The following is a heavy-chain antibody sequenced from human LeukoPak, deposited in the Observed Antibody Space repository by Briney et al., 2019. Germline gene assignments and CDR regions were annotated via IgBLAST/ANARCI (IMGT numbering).Heavy chain of an antibody. V-gene: IGHV3-74*01. CDR1: GFTFTSYS. CDR3: ARDRGGDDAFDL. CDR2: IVSDGSHT. D-gene: IGHD2-21*01. Sequence: GGSLRLSCAASGFTFTSYSMSWVRQAPGKGLEWLSRIVSDGSHTFYADSVKGRFTISRDNAKNTLSLQMNSLRVDDTAVYYCARDRGGDDAFDLWGHGTMVTVSS. J-gene: IGHJ3*01.